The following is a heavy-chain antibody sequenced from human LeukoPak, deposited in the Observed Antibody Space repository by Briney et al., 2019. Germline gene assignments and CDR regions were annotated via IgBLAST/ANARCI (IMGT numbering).Heavy chain of an antibody. CDR3: AKDTHYGSGSQFDY. CDR1: GFTFSSYT. J-gene: IGHJ4*02. D-gene: IGHD3-10*01. Sequence: GGSLRLSCAASGFTFSSYTMHWVRQAPGKGLEWVSLISWDGGSTYYADSVKGRFTISRDNSKNSLYLQMNSLRTEDTALYYCAKDTHYGSGSQFDYWGQGTLVTVSS. CDR2: ISWDGGST. V-gene: IGHV3-43*01.